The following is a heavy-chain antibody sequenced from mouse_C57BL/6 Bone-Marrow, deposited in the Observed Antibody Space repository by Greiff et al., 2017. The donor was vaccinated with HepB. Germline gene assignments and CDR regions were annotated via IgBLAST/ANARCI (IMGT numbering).Heavy chain of an antibody. CDR1: GFSLTSYG. CDR3: GEHVGYYVGAMDY. CDR2: IWGGGST. V-gene: IGHV2-9*01. J-gene: IGHJ4*01. Sequence: VMLVESGPGLVAPSQSLSISCTVSGFSLTSYGVDWVRQPPGKGLEWLGVIWGGGSTNYNSALMSRLSISKDNSKSQVFLNMNSLHTDDTAMYYCGEHVGYYVGAMDYWGQGTSVTVSS. D-gene: IGHD2-3*01.